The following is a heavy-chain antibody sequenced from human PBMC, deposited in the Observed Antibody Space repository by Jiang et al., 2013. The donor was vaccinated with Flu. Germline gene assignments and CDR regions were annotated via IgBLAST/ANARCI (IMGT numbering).Heavy chain of an antibody. Sequence: VQLVESGGGLVQPGRSLRLSCAASGFIFDDYAMHWVRQAPGKGLEWVSGISWNSGSLSYAVSVKGRFTISRDNARNSVYLEMNSLRAEDTAFYYCAKENDGGNSGDLQHWGQGTLVTVSS. J-gene: IGHJ1*01. V-gene: IGHV3-9*01. CDR3: AKENDGGNSGDLQH. CDR1: GFIFDDYA. CDR2: ISWNSGSL. D-gene: IGHD4-23*01.